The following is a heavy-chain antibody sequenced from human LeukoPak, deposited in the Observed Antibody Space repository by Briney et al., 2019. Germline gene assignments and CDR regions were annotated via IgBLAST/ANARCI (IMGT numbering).Heavy chain of an antibody. CDR1: GFTSRNHW. V-gene: IGHV3-74*01. D-gene: IGHD1-14*01. J-gene: IGHJ4*02. Sequence: PGGSLRLSCAASGFTSRNHWMHWVRQAPGKGLVWVSRIKGDGSTTTYADSVKGRFTISRDNAKNTLYLQMNSLRGEDTAVYYCTRDAAGLDYWGQGTLVTVSS. CDR2: IKGDGSTT. CDR3: TRDAAGLDY.